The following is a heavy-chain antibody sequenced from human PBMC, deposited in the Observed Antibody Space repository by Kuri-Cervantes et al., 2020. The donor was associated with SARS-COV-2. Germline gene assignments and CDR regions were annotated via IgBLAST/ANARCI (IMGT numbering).Heavy chain of an antibody. CDR3: ARTSIVATITYYYYGMDV. D-gene: IGHD5-12*01. CDR2: INPNGGGT. J-gene: IGHJ6*01. Sequence: ASVKVSCKASGYTFTGYYMHWVRQAPGQGLEWMGWINPNGGGTNYAQKFQGWVTMTRDTSISTAYMELSRLRSDDTAVYYCARTSIVATITYYYYGMDVWGQGTTVTVSS. CDR1: GYTFTGYY. V-gene: IGHV1-2*04.